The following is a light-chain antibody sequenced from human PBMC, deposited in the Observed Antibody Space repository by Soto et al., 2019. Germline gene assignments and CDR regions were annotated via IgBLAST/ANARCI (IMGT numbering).Light chain of an antibody. J-gene: IGKJ1*01. CDR2: GAS. V-gene: IGKV3-20*01. Sequence: EIVVTQSAGTLSLSPGERATLSYRASQSVSSSYLAWYQQKPGQAPRLLIYGASSRATGIPDRFSGSGSGTDFTLTISRLEPEDFAVYYCQQYGSSPPWTFGQGTKVEIK. CDR3: QQYGSSPPWT. CDR1: QSVSSSY.